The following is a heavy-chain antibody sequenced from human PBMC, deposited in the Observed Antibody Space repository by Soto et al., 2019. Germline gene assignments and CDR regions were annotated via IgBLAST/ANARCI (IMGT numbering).Heavy chain of an antibody. V-gene: IGHV1-18*01. CDR1: GSTLTSYG. CDR2: ISVNNGNT. CDR3: AKDGSLDCRDSWGGDSALEI. D-gene: IGHD2-21*01. J-gene: IGHJ3*02. Sequence: QVHLVQSGLEVKKPGASVSVSCRASGSTLTSYGISWVRQAPGQGFEWMGWISVNNGNTQYAQKFKGRVSMTTDTTTAPVYMVLRSLKSDHKAVYYWAKDGSLDCRDSWGGDSALEIWGQGTMVTVSS.